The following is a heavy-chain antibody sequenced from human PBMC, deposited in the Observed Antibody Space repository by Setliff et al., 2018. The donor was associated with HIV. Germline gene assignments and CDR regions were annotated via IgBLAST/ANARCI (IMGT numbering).Heavy chain of an antibody. V-gene: IGHV3-48*03. Sequence: GGSLRLSCAASGFTFSNYEMNWVRQAPGKGLEWVSYISSSGTTIYYADTVKGRFTISRDNAKNSLYLQMNSLRAEATAVYCCARPNYYDSSGSFDYWGQGTLVTVSS. CDR3: ARPNYYDSSGSFDY. CDR2: ISSSGTTI. J-gene: IGHJ4*02. D-gene: IGHD3-22*01. CDR1: GFTFSNYE.